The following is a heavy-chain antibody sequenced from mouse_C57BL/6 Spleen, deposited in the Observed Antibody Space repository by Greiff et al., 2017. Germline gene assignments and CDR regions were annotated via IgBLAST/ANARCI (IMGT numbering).Heavy chain of an antibody. CDR2: ISSGGSYT. J-gene: IGHJ2*01. Sequence: EVMLVESGGDLVKPGGSLKLSCAASGFTFSSYGMSWVRQTPDKRLEWVATISSGGSYTYYPDSVKGRFTISRDNAKNTLYLQMSSLKSEDTAIYYCASRGYGSSFDYWGQGTTLTVSS. CDR1: GFTFSSYG. CDR3: ASRGYGSSFDY. D-gene: IGHD1-1*01. V-gene: IGHV5-6*02.